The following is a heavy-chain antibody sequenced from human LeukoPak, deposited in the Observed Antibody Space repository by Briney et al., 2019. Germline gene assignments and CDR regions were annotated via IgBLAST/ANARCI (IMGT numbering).Heavy chain of an antibody. Sequence: PSETLSLTCTVSGGSISSYYWSWIRQPPGKGLEWIGYIYYSGSTNYNPSLKSRVTISVDTSKNQFSLKLSSVTAADTAVYYCARRGDDCSSTSCYYYGGYNWFDPWGQGTLVTVSS. D-gene: IGHD2-2*01. CDR2: IYYSGST. V-gene: IGHV4-59*01. CDR1: GGSISSYY. CDR3: ARRGDDCSSTSCYYYGGYNWFDP. J-gene: IGHJ5*02.